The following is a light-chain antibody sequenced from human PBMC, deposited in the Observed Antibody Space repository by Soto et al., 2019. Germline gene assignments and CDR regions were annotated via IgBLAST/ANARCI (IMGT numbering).Light chain of an antibody. CDR3: QKYNSAPSIT. J-gene: IGKJ5*01. CDR2: AAS. V-gene: IGKV1-27*01. Sequence: DIQMTRSPASLSASVGDRVTITCRSSQGISNYLAWYQQKPGKVPKLLIYAASTLQSGVPSRFSGSGSGTDFTLTISSLQPEDVATYYCQKYNSAPSITFGQGTRPEI. CDR1: QGISNY.